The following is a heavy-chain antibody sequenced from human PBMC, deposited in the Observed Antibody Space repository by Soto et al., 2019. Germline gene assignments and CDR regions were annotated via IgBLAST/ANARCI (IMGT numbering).Heavy chain of an antibody. V-gene: IGHV1-58*02. CDR3: SADHPHMAMGWPV. CDR2: IVVVSGST. CDR1: GSDFGSFG. D-gene: IGHD1-26*01. J-gene: IGHJ6*02. Sequence: QMQLVQSAAEVREPGTSVRVSCRASGSDFGSFGIQFLRQTRGRGLEWIGWIVVVSGSTNYARQFQGRVAISRDMSSSTAYLDLYDLKSGDTAVYFCSADHPHMAMGWPVWGQGTTVTVSS.